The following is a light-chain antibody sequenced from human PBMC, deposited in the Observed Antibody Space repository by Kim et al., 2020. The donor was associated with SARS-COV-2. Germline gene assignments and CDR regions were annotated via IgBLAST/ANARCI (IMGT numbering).Light chain of an antibody. Sequence: DIQMTQSPSSLSASVGDRVTITCRASQDISRYLNWYQQKPGKAPKLLIYTASSLQSGVPSRFTGSGSETDFTLTISSLQPEYFATYCCQQTYSASLAFDQGTKVDIK. J-gene: IGKJ1*01. CDR1: QDISRY. CDR2: TAS. V-gene: IGKV1-39*01. CDR3: QQTYSASLA.